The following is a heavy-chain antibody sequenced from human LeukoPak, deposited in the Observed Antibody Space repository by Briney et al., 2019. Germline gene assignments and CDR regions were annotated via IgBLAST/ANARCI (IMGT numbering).Heavy chain of an antibody. J-gene: IGHJ5*02. CDR1: GGSFSGYY. Sequence: SETLSLTCAVYGGSFSGYYWSWIRQPPGKGLEWIGEINHSGSTNYNPSLKSRVTISADTSKNQFSLKLSSVTAADTAVYYCARGGPYSLYYYGSGSYPWGQGTLVTVSS. CDR2: INHSGST. V-gene: IGHV4-34*01. D-gene: IGHD3-10*01. CDR3: ARGGPYSLYYYGSGSYP.